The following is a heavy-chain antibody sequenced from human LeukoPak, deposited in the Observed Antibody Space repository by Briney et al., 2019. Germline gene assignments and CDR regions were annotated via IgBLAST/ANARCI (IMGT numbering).Heavy chain of an antibody. CDR3: ARDNYGDQIIYSYYHMDV. J-gene: IGHJ6*03. D-gene: IGHD3-10*01. Sequence: QSGGSLRLSCVVSGFTFRDYAMSWVRQAPGKGLVWVSAISGSGTRSYYSDSAKGRFTISRDNSKNALYLQINSLRAEDAAIYYCARDNYGDQIIYSYYHMDVWGNGSTVTVSS. CDR2: ISGSGTRS. CDR1: GFTFRDYA. V-gene: IGHV3-23*01.